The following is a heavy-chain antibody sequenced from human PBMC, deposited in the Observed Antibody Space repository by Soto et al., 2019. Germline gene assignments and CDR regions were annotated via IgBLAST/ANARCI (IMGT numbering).Heavy chain of an antibody. CDR2: INAGNGDT. V-gene: IGHV1-3*01. D-gene: IGHD1-26*01. J-gene: IGHJ3*01. CDR1: GYTFTRYA. CDR3: ARKEVGPSYPFHF. Sequence: QVHLVQSGAEVEKPGASVKVSCKASGYTFTRYALHWVRQAPGQRLEYMGWINAGNGDTGHPQKFQGRVTITRDPPASTVYMALNSLTSEDTAVYYCARKEVGPSYPFHFWGQATVVVVSS.